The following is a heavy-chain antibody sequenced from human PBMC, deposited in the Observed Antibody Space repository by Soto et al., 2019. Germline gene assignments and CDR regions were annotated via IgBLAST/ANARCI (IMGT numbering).Heavy chain of an antibody. CDR2: IKSKTDGGTT. CDR1: GFTFSNAW. CDR3: TTWGVVTAIRDY. Sequence: GGSLRLSCAASGFTFSNAWMSWVRQAPGKGLEWVGRIKSKTDGGTTDYAAPVKGRFTISRDDSKNTLYLQMNSLKTEYTAVYYCTTWGVVTAIRDYWGQGTLVTVSS. J-gene: IGHJ4*02. D-gene: IGHD2-21*02. V-gene: IGHV3-15*01.